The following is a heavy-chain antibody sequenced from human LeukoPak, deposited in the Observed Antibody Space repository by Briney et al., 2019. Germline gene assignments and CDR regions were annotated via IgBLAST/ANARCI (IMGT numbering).Heavy chain of an antibody. V-gene: IGHV3-21*01. CDR1: GFTFSSYS. CDR3: ARDSSGWPTYLTY. J-gene: IGHJ4*02. D-gene: IGHD6-19*01. CDR2: ISSSSYI. Sequence: GGSLRLSCAASGFTFSSYSMNWVRQAPGKGLEWVSSISSSSYIYYADSVKGRFTISRDNAKNSLYLQMNSLRAEDTAVYYCARDSSGWPTYLTYWGQGTLVTVSS.